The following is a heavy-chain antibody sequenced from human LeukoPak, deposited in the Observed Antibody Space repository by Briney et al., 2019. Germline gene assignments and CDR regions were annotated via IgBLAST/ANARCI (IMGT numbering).Heavy chain of an antibody. CDR3: ARDEQWLVHYYYGMDV. CDR2: ISAYNGNT. Sequence: ASVKVSCKASGYTFSSYGISWVRQAPGQGLEWMGWISAYNGNTNYVRKFQGRVTMTTDTSTSTAYMELRSLRSDDTAVYYCARDEQWLVHYYYGMDVWGQGTTVTVSS. J-gene: IGHJ6*02. V-gene: IGHV1-18*01. D-gene: IGHD6-19*01. CDR1: GYTFSSYG.